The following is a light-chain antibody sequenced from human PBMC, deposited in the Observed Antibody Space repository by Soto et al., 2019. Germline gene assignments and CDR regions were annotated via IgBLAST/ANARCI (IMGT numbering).Light chain of an antibody. Sequence: QSALTLPASVSGSPGQSITISCTGTSSDVGSYNLVSWYQQHPGKAPKLMIYEGSKRPSGVSNRFSGSKSGNTASLTISGLQAEDEADYYCCSYAGSTYVFGPGTKVTVL. V-gene: IGLV2-23*01. CDR2: EGS. J-gene: IGLJ1*01. CDR1: SSDVGSYNL. CDR3: CSYAGSTYV.